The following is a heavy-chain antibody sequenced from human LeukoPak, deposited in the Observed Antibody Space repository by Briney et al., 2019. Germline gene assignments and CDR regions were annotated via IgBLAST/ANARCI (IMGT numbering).Heavy chain of an antibody. CDR2: IYYSGST. V-gene: IGHV4-39*01. D-gene: IGHD5-18*01. CDR1: GGSISSSSYY. Sequence: SETLSLTCTVSGGSISSSSYYWGWIRQPPGKGLEWIGSIYYSGSTYYNPSLKSRVTTSVDTSKNQFSLKLSSVTAADTAVYYCARGIQLWVLGGYYFDYWGQGTLVTVSS. CDR3: ARGIQLWVLGGYYFDY. J-gene: IGHJ4*02.